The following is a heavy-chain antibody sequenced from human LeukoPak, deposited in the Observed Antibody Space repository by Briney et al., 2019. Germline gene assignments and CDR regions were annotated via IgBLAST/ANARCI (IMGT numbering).Heavy chain of an antibody. J-gene: IGHJ3*02. Sequence: SETLSLTCTVSGASMSSGDYYWSWVRQPPGRGLEWIGYIYHSGDTYYNPSLKSRVTISVDRSKNQFSLKLSSVTAADTAVYYCARVPESRDSSGYPRHAFDIWGQGTMVTVSS. V-gene: IGHV4-30-4*01. CDR1: GASMSSGDYY. CDR2: IYHSGDT. CDR3: ARVPESRDSSGYPRHAFDI. D-gene: IGHD3-22*01.